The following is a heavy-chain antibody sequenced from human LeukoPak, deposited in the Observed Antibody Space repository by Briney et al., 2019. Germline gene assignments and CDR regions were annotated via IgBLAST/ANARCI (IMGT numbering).Heavy chain of an antibody. CDR2: IYYSGST. J-gene: IGHJ5*02. V-gene: IGHV4-59*01. CDR3: ARDIRYYYGSGSLDNWFDP. CDR1: GGSISSYY. Sequence: SETLSLTCTVSGGSISSYYWSWIRQPPGKGLEWIGYIYYSGSTNYNPSLKSRVTISVDTSKNQFSLKLSSMTAADTAVYYCARDIRYYYGSGSLDNWFDPWGQGTLVTVSS. D-gene: IGHD3-10*01.